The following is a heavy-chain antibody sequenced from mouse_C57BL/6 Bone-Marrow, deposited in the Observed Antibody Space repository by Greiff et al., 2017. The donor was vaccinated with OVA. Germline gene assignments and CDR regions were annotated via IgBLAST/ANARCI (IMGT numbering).Heavy chain of an antibody. CDR2: ISDGGSYT. Sequence: EVMLVESGGGLVKPGGSLKLSCAASGFTFSSYAMSWVRQTPEKRLEWVATISDGGSYTYYPDNVKGRFTISRDNAKNNLYLQMSHLKSEDTAMYYCARDPTVAWFAYWDRGTRVTVSA. CDR3: ARDPTVAWFAY. V-gene: IGHV5-4*01. J-gene: IGHJ3*01. D-gene: IGHD4-1*02. CDR1: GFTFSSYA.